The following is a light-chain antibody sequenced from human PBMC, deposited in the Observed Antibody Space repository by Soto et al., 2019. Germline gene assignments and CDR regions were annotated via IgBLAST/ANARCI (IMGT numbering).Light chain of an antibody. CDR3: SSYRGSSALEV. CDR1: SSDVGGYNY. CDR2: DVT. J-gene: IGLJ1*01. V-gene: IGLV2-14*01. Sequence: QSALTQPASVSGSPGQSITISCTGTSSDVGGYNYVSWYQQHPGKAPKLMIYDVTNRPSGVPDRFSGSKSGNTASLTISGLQAEDEADYYCSSYRGSSALEVFGAGTKVTVL.